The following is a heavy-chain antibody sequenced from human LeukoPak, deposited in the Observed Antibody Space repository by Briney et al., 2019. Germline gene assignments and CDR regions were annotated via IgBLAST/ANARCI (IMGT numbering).Heavy chain of an antibody. CDR3: ARVGFWSGYYTFGY. V-gene: IGHV4-61*02. CDR1: GGSISSGSYY. CDR2: IYTSGST. J-gene: IGHJ4*02. D-gene: IGHD3-3*01. Sequence: KTSETLSLTCTVSGGSISSGSYYWSWIRQPAGKGLEWIGRIYTSGSTNYNPSLKSRVTISVDTSKNQFSLKLSSVTAADTAVYYCARVGFWSGYYTFGYWGQGTLVTVSS.